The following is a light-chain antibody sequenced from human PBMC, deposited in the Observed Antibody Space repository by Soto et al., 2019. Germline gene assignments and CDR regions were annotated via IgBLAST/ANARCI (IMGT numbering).Light chain of an antibody. J-gene: IGLJ3*02. CDR3: GTWDTSLRVVV. CDR2: ENN. V-gene: IGLV1-51*02. CDR1: SSNIGSNY. Sequence: QSALTQPPSVSAAPGQRVIISCSGSSSNIGSNYVSWYQQLPGTAPNLLITENNKRPPGIPDRFSGAKSGPSAILGITGRQTGDEADYYCGTWDTSLRVVVFGGGTKLTVL.